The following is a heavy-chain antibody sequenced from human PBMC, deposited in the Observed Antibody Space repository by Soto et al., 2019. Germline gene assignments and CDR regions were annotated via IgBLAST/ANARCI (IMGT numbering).Heavy chain of an antibody. J-gene: IGHJ6*03. D-gene: IGHD3-3*01. CDR1: GFTFSSYA. CDR3: ANNLDDFCSGYVGSYYYYMDV. CDR2: ISGSGGST. Sequence: GGSLRLSCAASGFTFSSYAMSWVRQAPGKGLEWVSAISGSGGSTYYADSVKGRFTISRDNSKNTLYLQMNSLRAEDTAVYYCANNLDDFCSGYVGSYYYYMDVWGKGTTVTVSS. V-gene: IGHV3-23*01.